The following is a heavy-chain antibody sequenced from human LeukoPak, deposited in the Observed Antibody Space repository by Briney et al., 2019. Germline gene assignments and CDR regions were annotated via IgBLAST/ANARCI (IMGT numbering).Heavy chain of an antibody. CDR1: GFTFSDYA. V-gene: IGHV3-23*01. D-gene: IGHD1-14*01. CDR2: ISGSGHST. CDR3: AKESPEFDY. J-gene: IGHJ4*02. Sequence: GGSLRLSCAASGFTFSDYAMSWVRQAPGKGLEWVSVISGSGHSTHYADSVKGRFTISRDSFKNTVYLQMNSLRAEDTAVYYCAKESPEFDYWGQGTLVTVSS.